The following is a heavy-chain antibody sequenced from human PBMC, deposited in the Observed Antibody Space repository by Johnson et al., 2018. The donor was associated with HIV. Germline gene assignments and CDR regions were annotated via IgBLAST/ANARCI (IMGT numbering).Heavy chain of an antibody. V-gene: IGHV3-30*03. J-gene: IGHJ3*01. Sequence: QVQLVESGGGGVQPGRSLRLSCVVSGLTFSRYGMYWVRQAPGWGLEWVAVISYDGDTKYYADSVKGRFTISRDNSKNSLYLQMDSLRVEDTAVYYCARGSAEQVGNALELWGRGTMVTVSS. CDR3: ARGSAEQVGNALEL. CDR2: ISYDGDTK. D-gene: IGHD3-10*01. CDR1: GLTFSRYG.